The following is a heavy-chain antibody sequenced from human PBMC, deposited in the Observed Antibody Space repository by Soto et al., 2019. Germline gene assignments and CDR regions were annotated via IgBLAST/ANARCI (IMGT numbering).Heavy chain of an antibody. Sequence: PGGSLRLSCAASGFTFSDYYMSWIRQAPGKGLEWVSYISSSGSTIYYADSVKGRFTISRDNAKNSLYLQMNSLRAEDTAVYYCARLVASIPAHYGGYHYYYMDVWGKGTTVTVSS. CDR2: ISSSGSTI. CDR1: GFTFSDYY. CDR3: ARLVASIPAHYGGYHYYYMDV. D-gene: IGHD4-17*01. V-gene: IGHV3-11*01. J-gene: IGHJ6*03.